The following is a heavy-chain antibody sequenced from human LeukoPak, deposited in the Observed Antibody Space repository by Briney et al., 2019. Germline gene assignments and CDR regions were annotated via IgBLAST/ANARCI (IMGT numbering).Heavy chain of an antibody. CDR3: AKPHFDD. J-gene: IGHJ4*02. CDR1: GFTFSSYS. CDR2: IRYDGSNK. V-gene: IGHV3-30*02. Sequence: GGSLRLSCAASGFTFSSYSMNWVRQAPGKGLEWVAFIRYDGSNKYYADSVKGRFTISRDNSKNTLYLQMNSLRAGDTAVYYCAKPHFDDWGQGTLVTVSS.